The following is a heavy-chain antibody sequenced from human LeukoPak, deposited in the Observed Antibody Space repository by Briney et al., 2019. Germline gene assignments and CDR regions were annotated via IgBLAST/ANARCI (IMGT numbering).Heavy chain of an antibody. CDR2: IYYSGST. J-gene: IGHJ4*02. Sequence: SETLSLTCSVSGGSISTYYWSWIRQPPGKGLEWIGYIYYSGSTNYNPSLKSRVTISVDTSKNQFSLKLSSVTAADTAVYYCARGGSGSSDYWGQGTLVTVSS. CDR3: ARGGSGSSDY. V-gene: IGHV4-59*01. CDR1: GGSISTYY. D-gene: IGHD1-26*01.